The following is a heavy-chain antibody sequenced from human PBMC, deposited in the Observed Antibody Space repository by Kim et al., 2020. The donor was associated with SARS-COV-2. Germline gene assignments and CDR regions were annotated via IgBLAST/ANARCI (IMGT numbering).Heavy chain of an antibody. V-gene: IGHV1-2*04. J-gene: IGHJ4*02. CDR2: INPNSGGT. CDR3: ATAGGYCSSTSCYVY. Sequence: ASVKVSCKASGYTFTGYYMHWVRQAPGQGLEWMGWINPNSGGTNYAQKFQGWVTMTRDTSISTAYMELSRLRSDDTAVYYCATAGGYCSSTSCYVYWGQGTLVTVSS. CDR1: GYTFTGYY. D-gene: IGHD2-2*01.